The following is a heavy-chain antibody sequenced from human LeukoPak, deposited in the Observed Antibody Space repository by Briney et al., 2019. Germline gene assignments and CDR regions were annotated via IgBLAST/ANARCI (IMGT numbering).Heavy chain of an antibody. D-gene: IGHD1-1*01. CDR1: GFAFSTHG. CDR3: VRDPQIDWNRPSPLS. CDR2: MWFDGSTQ. V-gene: IGHV3-33*01. J-gene: IGHJ5*02. Sequence: GGSLRLSCAASGFAFSTHGMHWVRQAPGKGLEWVSVMWFDGSTQYYTDSVKGRFTISRDNSKNTLFLQMHSLRAEDTAVYYCVRDPQIDWNRPSPLSWGQGTLVTVSS.